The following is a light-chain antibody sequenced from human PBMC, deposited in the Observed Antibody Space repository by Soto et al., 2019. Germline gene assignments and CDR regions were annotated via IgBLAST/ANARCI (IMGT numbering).Light chain of an antibody. V-gene: IGLV1-51*01. J-gene: IGLJ1*01. CDR2: DNN. Sequence: QSVLTQPPSVSAAPGQKVTISCSGSSSNIGNNYVSWYQQLPGTAPKLLIYDNNKRPSGIPDRFSGFKSGTSATLGITGLQTGDEADYYCGTWDNGLSGSYVFGSGTKVTVL. CDR1: SSNIGNNY. CDR3: GTWDNGLSGSYV.